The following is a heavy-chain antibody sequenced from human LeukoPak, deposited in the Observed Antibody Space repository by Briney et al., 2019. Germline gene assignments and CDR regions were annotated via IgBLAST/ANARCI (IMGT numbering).Heavy chain of an antibody. V-gene: IGHV4-34*01. D-gene: IGHD6-13*01. J-gene: IGHJ4*02. CDR2: INHSGST. Sequence: SETLSLTCAVYGGSFSGYYWSWIRQPPGKGLEWIGEINHSGSTNYNPSLKSRVTISVDTSKNQFSLNLSSVTAVDTAVYYCARASGSSWEPSDYWGQGTLVTVSS. CDR1: GGSFSGYY. CDR3: ARASGSSWEPSDY.